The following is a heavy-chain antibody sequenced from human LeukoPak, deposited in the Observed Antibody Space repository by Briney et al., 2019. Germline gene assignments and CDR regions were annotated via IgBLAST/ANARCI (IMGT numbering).Heavy chain of an antibody. Sequence: GASVKVSCKASGGTFISYAISWVRQAPGQGLEWMGGIIPIFGTANYAQKFQGRVTITADESTSTAYMEPSSLRSEDTAVYYCARVLDYYDSSGYSYYYYYYMDVWGKGTTVTVSS. CDR3: ARVLDYYDSSGYSYYYYYYMDV. J-gene: IGHJ6*03. V-gene: IGHV1-69*01. CDR2: IIPIFGTA. D-gene: IGHD3-22*01. CDR1: GGTFISYA.